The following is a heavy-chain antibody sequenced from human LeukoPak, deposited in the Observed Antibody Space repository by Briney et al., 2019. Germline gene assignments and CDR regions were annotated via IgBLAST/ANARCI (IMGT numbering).Heavy chain of an antibody. D-gene: IGHD5-12*01. Sequence: GGSLRLSCATSGFTFSSYAMSWVRQAPGKGLELVSSISGGGDKTYYGDSVKGRFTTSRDKSENTVNLQMNSLRAEDTAVYYCAKGHRGSSSYHFDYWGQGTQVTVSS. CDR2: ISGGGDKT. J-gene: IGHJ4*02. CDR1: GFTFSSYA. CDR3: AKGHRGSSSYHFDY. V-gene: IGHV3-23*01.